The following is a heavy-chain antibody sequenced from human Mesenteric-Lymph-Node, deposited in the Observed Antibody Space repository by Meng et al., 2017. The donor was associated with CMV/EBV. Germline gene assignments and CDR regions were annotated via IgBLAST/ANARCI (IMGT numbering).Heavy chain of an antibody. CDR3: AAAARYYWYGMDV. CDR1: GVSVSSYY. D-gene: IGHD6-13*01. CDR2: INHSGST. Sequence: SETLSLTCNVSGVSVSSYYWSWIRQPPGKGLEWIGEINHSGSTNYNPSLKSRVTISVDTSKNQFSLKLSSVTAADTAVYYAAAAARYYWYGMDVWGQGTTVTVSS. V-gene: IGHV4-34*01. J-gene: IGHJ6*02.